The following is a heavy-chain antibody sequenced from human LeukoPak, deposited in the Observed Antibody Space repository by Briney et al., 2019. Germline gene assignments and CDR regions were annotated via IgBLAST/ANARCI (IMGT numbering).Heavy chain of an antibody. J-gene: IGHJ5*02. V-gene: IGHV1-18*01. D-gene: IGHD3-3*01. Sequence: ASVKVSCKASGGTFSSYAITWVRQAPGQGLEWMGWISAYNGNTNYAQKLQGRVTMTTDTSTSTAYMELRSLRSDDTAVYYCATSQKTYYDFWSGYYTGWFDPWGQGTLVTVSS. CDR3: ATSQKTYYDFWSGYYTGWFDP. CDR2: ISAYNGNT. CDR1: GGTFSSYA.